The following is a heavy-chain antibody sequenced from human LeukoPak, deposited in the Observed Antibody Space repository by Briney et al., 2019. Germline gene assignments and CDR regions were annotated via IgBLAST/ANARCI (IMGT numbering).Heavy chain of an antibody. CDR1: VGSFSGYY. J-gene: IGHJ6*02. CDR3: ARGSRVPAATSHRGMDV. V-gene: IGHV4-34*01. D-gene: IGHD2-2*01. CDR2: FNHSGFT. Sequence: SETLSLTCADYVGSFSGYYWSWIRQPPGKGLEWIGEFNHSGFTNYNPSLKSRVTISVDTSKNQFSLKLSSVTAADTAVYYCARGSRVPAATSHRGMDVWGQGTTVTVSS.